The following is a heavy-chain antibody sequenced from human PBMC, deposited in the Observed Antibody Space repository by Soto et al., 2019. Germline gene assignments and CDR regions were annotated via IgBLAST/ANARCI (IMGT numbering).Heavy chain of an antibody. Sequence: EVQLVESGGGLVKPGGSLRLSCAASGFTFSNAWMNWVRQAPGKGLEWVGRIKSNTDGGTTDYAAPVKGRFTISRDDSKNTLYLQMNSRKTEDTAVYYCTTDLRGGMDVWGQGTTVTVSS. CDR1: GFTFSNAW. CDR2: IKSNTDGGTT. J-gene: IGHJ6*02. CDR3: TTDLRGGMDV. V-gene: IGHV3-15*07.